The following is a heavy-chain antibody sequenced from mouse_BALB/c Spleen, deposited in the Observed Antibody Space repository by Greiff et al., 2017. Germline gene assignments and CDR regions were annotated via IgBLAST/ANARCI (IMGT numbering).Heavy chain of an antibody. V-gene: IGHV1-9*01. CDR2: ILPGSGST. D-gene: IGHD6-2*01. J-gene: IGHJ4*01. CDR3: ARRLRFYAMDN. Sequence: QVQLKQSGAELMKPGASVKISCKATGYTFSSYWIEWVKQRPGHGLEWIGVILPGSGSTNYNEKFKGKATFTADKSSNTAYMHLSSLTSEDSAVYNCARRLRFYAMDNWGQGTAVTVSS. CDR1: GYTFSSYW.